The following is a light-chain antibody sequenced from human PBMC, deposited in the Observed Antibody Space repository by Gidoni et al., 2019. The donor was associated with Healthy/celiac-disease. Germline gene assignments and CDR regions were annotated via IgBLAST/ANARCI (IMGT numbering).Light chain of an antibody. J-gene: IGLJ2*01. CDR3: NSRDSSGNHVV. Sequence: SSELTQDPAVSVALGQTVRITCQGDSLRSYYASWYQQKPGQAPVLVIYGKHNRPSGIPDRFSGSSSGNTSSLTITGAQAEDDADYYCNSRDSSGNHVVFGGGTKLTVL. V-gene: IGLV3-19*01. CDR2: GKH. CDR1: SLRSYY.